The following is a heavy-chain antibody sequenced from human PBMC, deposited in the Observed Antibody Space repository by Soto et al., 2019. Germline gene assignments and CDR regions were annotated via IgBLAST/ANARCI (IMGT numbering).Heavy chain of an antibody. J-gene: IGHJ4*02. Sequence: ASVKVSWKAAGYAFTSYAMHWVRQAPGQRLEWMGWINAGNGNTKYSQKFQGRVTITRDTSASTAYMELSSLRSEDTAVYYCASAPDYYDSSGQADYWGQGTLVTVSS. D-gene: IGHD3-22*01. CDR2: INAGNGNT. CDR1: GYAFTSYA. CDR3: ASAPDYYDSSGQADY. V-gene: IGHV1-3*01.